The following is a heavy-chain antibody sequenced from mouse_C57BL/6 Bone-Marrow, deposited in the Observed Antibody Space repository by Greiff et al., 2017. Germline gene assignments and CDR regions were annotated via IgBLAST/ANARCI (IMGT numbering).Heavy chain of an antibody. CDR1: GYTFTSYW. J-gene: IGHJ4*01. CDR2: IHPNSGST. Sequence: QVQLQQPGAELVKPGASVKLSCKASGYTFTSYWMHWVKQRPGQGLEWIGMIHPNSGSTNYNEKFKSKATLTVDKSSSTAYMQRSSLTSEDSAVYYCARWDDYDDYAMDYWGQGTSVTVSS. D-gene: IGHD2-4*01. V-gene: IGHV1-64*01. CDR3: ARWDDYDDYAMDY.